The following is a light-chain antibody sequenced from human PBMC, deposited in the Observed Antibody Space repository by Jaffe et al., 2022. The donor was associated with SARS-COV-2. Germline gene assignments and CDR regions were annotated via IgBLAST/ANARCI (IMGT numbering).Light chain of an antibody. V-gene: IGLV2-14*01. Sequence: QSALTQPASVSGSPGQSITISCTGTRSDVGDYNFVSWYQQHPGKAPKLMIYDVINRPSGVSNRFSGSKSGNTASLTISGLQAEDEADYYCSSYTSSSTWVFGGGTKLTVL. CDR3: SSYTSSSTWV. CDR1: RSDVGDYNF. CDR2: DVI. J-gene: IGLJ3*02.